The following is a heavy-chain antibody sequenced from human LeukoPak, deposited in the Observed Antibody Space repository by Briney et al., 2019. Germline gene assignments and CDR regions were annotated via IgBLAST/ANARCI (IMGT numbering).Heavy chain of an antibody. Sequence: SETLSLTYTVSAGSITSYCWSWIRQPPGKGLEWMGYIYYSVSTNYNPSLKSRVTISVDSSKTQFSLNLSSETAADTAVYYCARDPIVGATENYFDSWGQGTLVTVSS. CDR2: IYYSVST. V-gene: IGHV4-59*01. CDR1: AGSITSYC. J-gene: IGHJ4*02. D-gene: IGHD1-26*01. CDR3: ARDPIVGATENYFDS.